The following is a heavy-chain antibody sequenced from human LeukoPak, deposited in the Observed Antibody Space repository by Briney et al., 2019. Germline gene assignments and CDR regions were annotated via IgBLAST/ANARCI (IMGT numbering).Heavy chain of an antibody. CDR3: ARQVRRGGYKIGGRYYYYYMDV. CDR1: GYSFTSYW. J-gene: IGHJ6*03. D-gene: IGHD5-24*01. Sequence: KCGESLKISCKGSGYSFTSYWIGWVRQMPGKGLEWMGIIYPGDSDTRYSPSFQGQVTISADKSISTAYLQWSSLKASDTAMYYCARQVRRGGYKIGGRYYYYYMDVWGKGTTVTVSS. CDR2: IYPGDSDT. V-gene: IGHV5-51*01.